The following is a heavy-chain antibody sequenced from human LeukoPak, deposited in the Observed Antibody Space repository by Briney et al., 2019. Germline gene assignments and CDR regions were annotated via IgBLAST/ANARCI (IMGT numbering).Heavy chain of an antibody. Sequence: PGGSLRLSCAASGFTFSSYWMSWVRQAPGKGLEWVANKKQDGSEKYYVDSVKGRFTISRDNAKNSLYLQMNSLRAEDTAVYYCARGGGCSGGSCYSTTPYYYGMDVWGQGTTVTVSS. CDR3: ARGGGCSGGSCYSTTPYYYGMDV. CDR1: GFTFSSYW. J-gene: IGHJ6*02. D-gene: IGHD2-15*01. V-gene: IGHV3-7*01. CDR2: KKQDGSEK.